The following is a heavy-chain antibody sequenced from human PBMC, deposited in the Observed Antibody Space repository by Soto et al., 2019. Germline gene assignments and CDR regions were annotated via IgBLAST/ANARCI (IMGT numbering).Heavy chain of an antibody. CDR1: GGSISSYY. CDR3: ARANGSGSYFLS. D-gene: IGHD3-10*01. V-gene: IGHV4-59*01. CDR2: IYYSGST. J-gene: IGHJ5*02. Sequence: SETLSLTCTVSGGSISSYYWSWIRQPPGKGLEWIGYIYYSGSTNYNPSLKSRVTISVDTSKNQFSLKLSSVTAADTAVYYCARANGSGSYFLSWGQGTLVTVSS.